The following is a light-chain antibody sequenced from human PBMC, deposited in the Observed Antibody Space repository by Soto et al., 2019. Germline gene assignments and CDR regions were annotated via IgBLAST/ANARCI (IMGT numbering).Light chain of an antibody. J-gene: IGKJ4*01. Sequence: ERVMTQSPATLSVSPGERATLSCRGSQSVGGDLAWYQQKPGQAPRLLIYGASSRAPGIPDRFSGSGSGTEFTLTISSLQSEDSAVYYCQQYETWPQLTFGGGTKVDI. CDR3: QQYETWPQLT. CDR1: QSVGGD. CDR2: GAS. V-gene: IGKV3-15*01.